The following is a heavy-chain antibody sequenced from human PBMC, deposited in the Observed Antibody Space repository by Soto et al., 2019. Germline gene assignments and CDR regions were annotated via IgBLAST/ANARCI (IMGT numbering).Heavy chain of an antibody. CDR3: AARLSGIYFY. CDR1: GGSVTSTNW. J-gene: IGHJ4*02. D-gene: IGHD1-26*01. CDR2: IYHSGST. V-gene: IGHV4-4*02. Sequence: QVHLQESGPGLVKPSGTLSLTCAVSGGSVTSTNWWNWVRQSPGKGPEWIGEIYHSGSTNYNPSPTSRGTISIDKSNIHFSLKLSSVTAADTAVYYCAARLSGIYFYWGQGALVTVSS.